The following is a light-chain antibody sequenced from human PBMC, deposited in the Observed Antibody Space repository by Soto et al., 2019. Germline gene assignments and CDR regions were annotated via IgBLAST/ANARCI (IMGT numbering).Light chain of an antibody. CDR2: EVS. CDR3: SSYAGSNNFV. Sequence: QSALTQPPSASGSPGQSVTISCTGTSSDVGGYKYVSWYQQHPGKAPKLMIYEVSKRPSGVPDRFSGSKSDNTASLTVSGLQAEDEADYYCSSYAGSNNFVFGTGTKVTV. V-gene: IGLV2-8*01. J-gene: IGLJ1*01. CDR1: SSDVGGYKY.